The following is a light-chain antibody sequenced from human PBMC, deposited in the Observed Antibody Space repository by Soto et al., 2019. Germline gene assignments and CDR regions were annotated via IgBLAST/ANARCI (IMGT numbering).Light chain of an antibody. Sequence: QSALTQPRSVSGSPGQLVTISCTGTNSDVGGYNYVSWYQQYPGKAPKLMISGVSERPSGVPDRFSGSKSGNTASLTISGLQAEDEADYYCCSYVDTDTWVFGGGTKLTVL. CDR3: CSYVDTDTWV. V-gene: IGLV2-11*01. CDR2: GVS. CDR1: NSDVGGYNY. J-gene: IGLJ3*02.